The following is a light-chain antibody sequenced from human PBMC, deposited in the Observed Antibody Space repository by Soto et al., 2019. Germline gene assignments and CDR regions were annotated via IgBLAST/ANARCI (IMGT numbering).Light chain of an antibody. J-gene: IGKJ5*01. Sequence: EIVMTQSPATLSVSPGERATLSCRASQSVSSNFAWYQQKPGQAPRLLIYGASTRATGIPARFSGSGSGTGFTLTISSLQSEDFAVYYCQQYNNWPPFTFGQGTRLEIK. CDR1: QSVSSN. CDR3: QQYNNWPPFT. V-gene: IGKV3-15*01. CDR2: GAS.